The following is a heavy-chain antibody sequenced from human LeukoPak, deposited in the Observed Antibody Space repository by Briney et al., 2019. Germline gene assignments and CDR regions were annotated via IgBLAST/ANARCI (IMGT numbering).Heavy chain of an antibody. Sequence: SETLSLTCAVYGGSFSGYYWSWIRQPPGKGLEWIGEINHSGSTNYNPPLKSRVTISVDTSKNQFSLKLSSVTAADTAVYYCARDPGWSYWYFDLWGRGTLVTVSS. CDR1: GGSFSGYY. CDR3: ARDPGWSYWYFDL. D-gene: IGHD6-19*01. CDR2: INHSGST. J-gene: IGHJ2*01. V-gene: IGHV4-34*01.